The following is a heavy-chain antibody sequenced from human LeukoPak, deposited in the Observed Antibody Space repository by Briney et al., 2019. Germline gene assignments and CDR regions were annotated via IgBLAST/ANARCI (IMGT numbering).Heavy chain of an antibody. CDR1: GASISSYH. Sequence: SETLSLTCTVSGASISSYHWNWIRQPPGKGLEWIGYIYYSGSTNYYSGSTYYNPSLRSRVTILLDTAKNQFSLKLSSVTAADTAVYYCARVPSTTTVSTYWFDPWGQGTLVTVSS. J-gene: IGHJ5*02. V-gene: IGHV4-59*01. D-gene: IGHD4-17*01. CDR2: IYYSGST. CDR3: ARVPSTTTVSTYWFDP.